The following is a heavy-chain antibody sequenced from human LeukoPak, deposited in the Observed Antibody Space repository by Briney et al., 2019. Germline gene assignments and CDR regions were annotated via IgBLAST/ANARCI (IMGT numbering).Heavy chain of an antibody. CDR3: ARFDGDTAMVGPDY. J-gene: IGHJ4*02. CDR2: MNPNSGNT. V-gene: IGHV1-8*01. Sequence: ASVKVSCKASGYTFTSYDINWVRQATGHGLEWMGWMNPNSGNTGYAQKFQGRVTMTRNTSISTAYMELSSLRSEDTAVYYCARFDGDTAMVGPDYWGQGTLVTVSS. CDR1: GYTFTSYD. D-gene: IGHD5-18*01.